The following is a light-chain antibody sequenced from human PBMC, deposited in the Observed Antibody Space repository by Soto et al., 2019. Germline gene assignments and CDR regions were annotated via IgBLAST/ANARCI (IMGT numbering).Light chain of an antibody. Sequence: DIVLTQSPGTLSLSPGESATLSCRASQSVDSTYIAWYQQKPGQAPRLLIFGASGRATGIPDRFSGSGSGTDFTLNISRLDPEDFAVYYCQHYDSFRTFGQGTKVDI. CDR1: QSVDSTY. V-gene: IGKV3-20*01. CDR2: GAS. CDR3: QHYDSFRT. J-gene: IGKJ1*01.